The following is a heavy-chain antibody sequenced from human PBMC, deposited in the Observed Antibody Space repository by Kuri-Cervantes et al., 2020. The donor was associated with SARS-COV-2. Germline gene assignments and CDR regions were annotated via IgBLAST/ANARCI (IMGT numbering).Heavy chain of an antibody. CDR2: VNHRGST. CDR1: GESFSGYY. V-gene: IGHV4-34*01. J-gene: IGHJ5*02. D-gene: IGHD3-10*01. Sequence: CAFYGESFSGYYWNWIRQSPGKGLEWIGEVNHRGSTNYNPSLKSRVTISVDTSSKQFSLHLGSVTAADTAVYYCARPLDYYGSGSYINWFDPWGQGTLVTVSS. CDR3: ARPLDYYGSGSYINWFDP.